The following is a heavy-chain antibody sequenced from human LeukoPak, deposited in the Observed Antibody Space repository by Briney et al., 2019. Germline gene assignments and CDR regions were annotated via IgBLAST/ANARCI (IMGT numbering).Heavy chain of an antibody. CDR3: ARQISDYYYYYIDV. Sequence: SETLSLTCTVSGGSINSSHYYWGWIRQPPGKGLEWIGTIYYSGTTYYNPSLESRVTISEDTSKNQFSLTLKSVTAADTAVYYCARQISDYYYYYIDVWGKGTTVTVSS. D-gene: IGHD3-10*01. J-gene: IGHJ6*03. CDR2: IYYSGTT. CDR1: GGSINSSHYY. V-gene: IGHV4-39*01.